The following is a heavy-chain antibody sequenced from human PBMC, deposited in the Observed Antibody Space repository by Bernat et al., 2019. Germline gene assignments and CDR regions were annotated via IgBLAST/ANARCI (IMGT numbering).Heavy chain of an antibody. CDR3: ARGAYYYGSGSYYWFDY. J-gene: IGHJ4*02. CDR2: IYYSGST. CDR1: GGSISSYY. D-gene: IGHD3-10*01. V-gene: IGHV4-59*01. Sequence: QVQLQESGPGLVKPSETLSLTCTVSGGSISSYYWSWIRQPPGKGLEWIGYIYYSGSTNYNPSLKSRVTISVDTSKNQFSLKLSSVTAADTAVYYCARGAYYYGSGSYYWFDYWGQGTLVTVSS.